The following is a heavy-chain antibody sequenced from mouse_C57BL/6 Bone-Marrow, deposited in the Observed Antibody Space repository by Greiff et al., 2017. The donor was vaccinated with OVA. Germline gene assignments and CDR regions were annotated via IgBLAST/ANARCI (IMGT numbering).Heavy chain of an antibody. CDR3: ARDGGWLLLDY. CDR1: CYSITSGYY. CDR2: ISYDGSN. V-gene: IGHV3-6*01. D-gene: IGHD2-3*01. Sequence: ESGPGLVKPSQSLSLTCSVTCYSITSGYYWNWIRQFPGNKLEWMGYISYDGSNNYNPSLKNRISITRDTSKNQFFLKLNSVTTEDTATYYCARDGGWLLLDYWGQGTTLTVSS. J-gene: IGHJ2*01.